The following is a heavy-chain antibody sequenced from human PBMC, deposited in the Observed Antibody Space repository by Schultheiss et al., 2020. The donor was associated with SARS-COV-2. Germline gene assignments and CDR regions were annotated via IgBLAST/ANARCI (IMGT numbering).Heavy chain of an antibody. J-gene: IGHJ4*02. D-gene: IGHD3-22*01. CDR2: IIPILGIA. CDR1: GGTFSSYT. Sequence: SVKVSCKASGGTFSSYTISWVRQAPGQGLEWMGRIIPILGIANYAQKFQGRVTITADKSTSTAYMELSSLRSEDTAVYYCAREGGRYTMIVVGLYYFDYWGQGTLVTVSS. V-gene: IGHV1-69*04. CDR3: AREGGRYTMIVVGLYYFDY.